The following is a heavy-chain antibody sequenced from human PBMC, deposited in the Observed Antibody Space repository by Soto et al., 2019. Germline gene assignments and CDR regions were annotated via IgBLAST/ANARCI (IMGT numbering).Heavy chain of an antibody. CDR2: ISYSGAT. V-gene: IGHV4-61*01. J-gene: IGHJ3*01. D-gene: IGHD3-16*01. Sequence: QVQLQESGPGLVKPSETLSLICTVSGGSVSGDKNYWSWIRQSPGKGLEWLGYISYSGATNYNPSLKSRLTRSGDRSKNQFALKLSSVTASDTALYYCATSPRFAFDFCGQGTTVIVSS. CDR3: ATSPRFAFDF. CDR1: GGSVSGDKNY.